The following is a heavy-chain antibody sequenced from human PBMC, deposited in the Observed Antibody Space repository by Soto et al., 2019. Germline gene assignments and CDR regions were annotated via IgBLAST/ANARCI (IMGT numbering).Heavy chain of an antibody. CDR2: ISYDGSNK. D-gene: IGHD1-1*01. CDR3: ARDRWNRPAPSYYYYGMDV. V-gene: IGHV3-30-3*01. Sequence: PGGSLRLSCAASGFTFSSYAMHWVRQAPGKGLEWVAVISYDGSNKYYADSVKGRFTISRDNSKNTLYLQMNSLRAEDTAVYYCARDRWNRPAPSYYYYGMDVWGQGTTVTVS. J-gene: IGHJ6*02. CDR1: GFTFSSYA.